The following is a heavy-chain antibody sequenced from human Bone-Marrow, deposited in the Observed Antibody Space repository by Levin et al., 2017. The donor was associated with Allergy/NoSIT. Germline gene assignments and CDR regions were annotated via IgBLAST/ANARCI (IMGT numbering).Heavy chain of an antibody. CDR3: AKAHCGSTSCYTSSGLDP. Sequence: GESLKISCAASGFTFSSYGMSWVRQAPGKGLEWVSAISGSGTSTYYADSVKGRFTISRDNSKYTLSLQMNSLRAEDTAVYYCAKAHCGSTSCYTSSGLDPWGQGTLVTVSS. V-gene: IGHV3-23*01. CDR1: GFTFSSYG. CDR2: ISGSGTST. D-gene: IGHD2-2*02. J-gene: IGHJ5*02.